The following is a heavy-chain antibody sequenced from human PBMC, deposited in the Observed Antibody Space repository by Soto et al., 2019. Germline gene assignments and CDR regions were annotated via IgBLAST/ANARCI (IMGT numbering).Heavy chain of an antibody. CDR2: VYFSGST. Sequence: PSETLSLTCTISGGSISSYYWSWIRQTPGKGLEWIGYVYFSGSTNYNPSLKSRVLISIDTSRNQFSLKLNSVTAADTAVYYCTRDPDIGHRGYGQRNVWGQGKTVTVSS. D-gene: IGHD5-12*01. CDR1: GGSISSYY. V-gene: IGHV4-59*01. J-gene: IGHJ6*02. CDR3: TRDPDIGHRGYGQRNV.